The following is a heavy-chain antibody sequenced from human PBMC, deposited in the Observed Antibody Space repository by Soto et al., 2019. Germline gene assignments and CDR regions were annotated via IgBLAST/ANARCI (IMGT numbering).Heavy chain of an antibody. Sequence: QLQLQESGPGLVKPSETLSLTCTVSGGSISSSSYYWGWIRQPPGKGLEWIGSIYYSGSTYYNPSLKSRVTISVDTSKNQFSLKLSSVTAADTAVYYCASMQWLVRRDKRYGMDVWGQGTTVTVSS. J-gene: IGHJ6*02. D-gene: IGHD6-19*01. CDR1: GGSISSSSYY. CDR2: IYYSGST. CDR3: ASMQWLVRRDKRYGMDV. V-gene: IGHV4-39*01.